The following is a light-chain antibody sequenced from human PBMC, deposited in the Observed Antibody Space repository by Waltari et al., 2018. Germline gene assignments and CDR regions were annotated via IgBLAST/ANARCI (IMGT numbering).Light chain of an antibody. J-gene: IGKJ4*01. CDR3: QQYNNWPLT. CDR1: QRVRSN. CDR2: AAS. V-gene: IGKV3-15*01. Sequence: DIVMTQFPATLSVSPGERATLSCMASQRVRSNLAWYQQKPGQAPRLLIYAASTRATGIPASFSGSGAGTEFTLTISSLQSEDFAVYYCQQYNNWPLTFGGGTKVEIK.